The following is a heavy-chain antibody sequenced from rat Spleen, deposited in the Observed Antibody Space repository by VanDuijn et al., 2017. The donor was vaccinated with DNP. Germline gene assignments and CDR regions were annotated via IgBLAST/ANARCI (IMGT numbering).Heavy chain of an antibody. Sequence: EVQLVESGGGLVQPGRSLKLSCAASGFTFSDYYMAWVRQAPTEGLECVAYISYDGGNTYYGDSVKGRFTISRDNAKSTLYLQMNSLKSEDTATYYCAKNSGYYFDYWGQGVMVTVSS. CDR1: GFTFSDYY. D-gene: IGHD4-3*01. V-gene: IGHV5-22*01. J-gene: IGHJ2*01. CDR2: ISYDGGNT. CDR3: AKNSGYYFDY.